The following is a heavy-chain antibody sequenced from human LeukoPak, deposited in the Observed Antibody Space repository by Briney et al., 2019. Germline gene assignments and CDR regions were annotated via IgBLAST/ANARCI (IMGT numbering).Heavy chain of an antibody. CDR3: AGLVGLNENDAFDI. Sequence: ASVKVSCKVSGYTLTELSMHWVRQAPGKGLEWMGGFDPEDGETIYAQKFQGRVTMTEDTSTDTAYMELSSLRSEDTAVYYCAGLVGLNENDAFDIWGQGTMVTVSS. D-gene: IGHD1-1*01. V-gene: IGHV1-24*01. J-gene: IGHJ3*02. CDR1: GYTLTELS. CDR2: FDPEDGET.